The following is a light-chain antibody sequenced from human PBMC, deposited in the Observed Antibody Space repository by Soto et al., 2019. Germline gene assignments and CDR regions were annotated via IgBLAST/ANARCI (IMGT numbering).Light chain of an antibody. Sequence: EIVMTQSPLSLTVTPGEPASISCKSSQSLQHNNGNTLLDWYMQKPGQSPQLLIYLGSRRAPGAPDRVYGSGSGTDFTLRISTVEDDDAAIYYCMQALQTPRTFGQGTKVDIK. J-gene: IGKJ1*01. CDR3: MQALQTPRT. CDR1: QSLQHNNGNTL. CDR2: LGS. V-gene: IGKV2-28*01.